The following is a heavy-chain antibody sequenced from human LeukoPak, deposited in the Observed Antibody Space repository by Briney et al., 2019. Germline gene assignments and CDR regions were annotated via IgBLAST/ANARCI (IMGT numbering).Heavy chain of an antibody. CDR1: GYTFTSYG. CDR3: ARDGAHKNHYYSYYYMDV. V-gene: IGHV1-18*01. J-gene: IGHJ6*03. D-gene: IGHD3-16*01. Sequence: ASVTVSCKASGYTFTSYGISWVRQAPGQGLEWMGWISAYNGNTNYAQKLQGRVTMTTDTSTSTAYMELRSLRSDDTAVYYCARDGAHKNHYYSYYYMDVWGKGTTVTVSS. CDR2: ISAYNGNT.